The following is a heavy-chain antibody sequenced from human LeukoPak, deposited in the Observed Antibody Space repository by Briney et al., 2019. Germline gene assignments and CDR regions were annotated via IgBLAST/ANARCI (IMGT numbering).Heavy chain of an antibody. CDR2: IDYSGST. J-gene: IGHJ5*02. Sequence: SETLSLTCTVSGXSISSFYWSWIRQPPGKGLEWIGCIDYSGSTNYNPSLKSRVTISVDTSKNQFSLKLRSVTAADTAVYYCARDIGDYGRKWFAPWGQGYPVTVSS. CDR3: ARDIGDYGRKWFAP. CDR1: GXSISSFY. D-gene: IGHD4-17*01. V-gene: IGHV4-59*01.